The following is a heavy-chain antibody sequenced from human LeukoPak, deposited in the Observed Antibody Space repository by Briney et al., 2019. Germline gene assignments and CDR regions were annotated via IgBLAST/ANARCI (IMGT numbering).Heavy chain of an antibody. CDR2: IYTSGST. CDR3: ARDHNYDFWSGYYYNWFDP. D-gene: IGHD3-3*01. V-gene: IGHV4-61*02. CDR1: GGSISSGSYY. J-gene: IGHJ5*02. Sequence: SETLSLACTVSGGSISSGSYYWSWIRQPAGKGLEWIGRIYTSGSTNYNPSLKSRVTISVDTSKNQFSLKLSSVTAADTAVYYCARDHNYDFWSGYYYNWFDPWGQGTLVTVSS.